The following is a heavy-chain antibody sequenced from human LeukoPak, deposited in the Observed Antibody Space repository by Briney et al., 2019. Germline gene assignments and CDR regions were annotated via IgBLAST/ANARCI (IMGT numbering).Heavy chain of an antibody. CDR3: ARRSRNGLDAFDI. J-gene: IGHJ3*02. D-gene: IGHD2-8*01. CDR1: GYTFTSYY. V-gene: IGHV1-46*01. Sequence: GASVKVSCKASGYTFTSYYLHWVRQAPGQGPEWMGMINPSGGSTTYAQKFQGRVTMTRDTSTSTVYMELSRLTSDDTAVYYCARRSRNGLDAFDIWGQGTMVTVSS. CDR2: INPSGGST.